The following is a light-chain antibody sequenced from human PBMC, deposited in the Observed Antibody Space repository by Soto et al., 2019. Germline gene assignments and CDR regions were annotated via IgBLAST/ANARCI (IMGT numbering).Light chain of an antibody. J-gene: IGLJ1*01. V-gene: IGLV2-8*01. CDR3: SSYTDRKHLV. CDR1: SSDIGGYNS. Sequence: QSALTQSPSASGSPGQSVTISCTGTSSDIGGYNSVSWYQQHPGKAPKVMIYDVTKRPSGVPDRFSGSKSGNTASLTVSALQAEDEADYYCSSYTDRKHLVFGTGTQADRP. CDR2: DVT.